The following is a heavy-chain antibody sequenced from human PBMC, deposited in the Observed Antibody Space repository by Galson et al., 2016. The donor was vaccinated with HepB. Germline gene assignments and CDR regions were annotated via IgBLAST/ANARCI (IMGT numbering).Heavy chain of an antibody. J-gene: IGHJ4*02. Sequence: SLRLSCAASGFTFNNYWMHWVRQGPGKGLVWVSRIKGDGSDTVYADSVKGRFTISRDNAKNTVYLRMNSLRAEDTGIYHCVGGGDVYNFDYWGQGSLVTVSS. CDR2: IKGDGSDT. V-gene: IGHV3-74*03. CDR1: GFTFNNYW. D-gene: IGHD5-24*01. CDR3: VGGGDVYNFDY.